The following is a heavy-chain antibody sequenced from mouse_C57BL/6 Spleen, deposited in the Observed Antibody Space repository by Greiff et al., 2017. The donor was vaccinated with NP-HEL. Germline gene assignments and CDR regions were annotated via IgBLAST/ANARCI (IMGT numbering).Heavy chain of an antibody. V-gene: IGHV1-59*01. J-gene: IGHJ3*01. CDR2: IDPSDSYT. D-gene: IGHD2-1*01. CDR3: ARNGDYGNLFAY. CDR1: GYTFTSYW. Sequence: QVQLQQPGAELVRPGTSVKLSCKASGYTFTSYWMHWVKQRPGQGLEWIGVIDPSDSYTNYNQKFKGKATLTVDTSSSTAYMQLSSLTSEDSAVYYCARNGDYGNLFAYWGQGTLVTVSA.